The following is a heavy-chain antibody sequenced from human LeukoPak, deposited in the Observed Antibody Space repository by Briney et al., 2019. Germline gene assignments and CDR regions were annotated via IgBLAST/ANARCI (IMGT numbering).Heavy chain of an antibody. CDR3: AKLQSASVVSDY. V-gene: IGHV3-30*18. J-gene: IGHJ4*02. CDR2: ISYDGSNK. CDR1: GFTFSSYG. Sequence: GGSLRLSCAASGFTFSSYGMHWVRQAPGKGLEWVAVISYDGSNKYYADSVKGRFTISRDNSKNTLYLQMNSLRAEDTAVYYCAKLQSASVVSDYWGQGTLVTVSS. D-gene: IGHD4-23*01.